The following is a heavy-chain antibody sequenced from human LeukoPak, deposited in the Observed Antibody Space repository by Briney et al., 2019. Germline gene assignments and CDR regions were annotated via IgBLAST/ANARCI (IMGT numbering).Heavy chain of an antibody. J-gene: IGHJ4*02. Sequence: ASVKVSCKASGGTFSSYAISWVRQAPGQGLEWMGWISAYNGNTNYAQKLQGRVTMTTDTSTSTAYMELRSLRSDDTAVYYCASGLRDGYFDYWGQGTLVTVSS. CDR1: GGTFSSYA. CDR2: ISAYNGNT. V-gene: IGHV1-18*01. CDR3: ASGLRDGYFDY.